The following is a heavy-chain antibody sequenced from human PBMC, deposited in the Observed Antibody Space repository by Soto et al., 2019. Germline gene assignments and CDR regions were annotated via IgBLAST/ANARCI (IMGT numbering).Heavy chain of an antibody. V-gene: IGHV4-59*01. J-gene: IGHJ4*02. D-gene: IGHD2-21*01. CDR1: SVSISNYY. CDR2: ISYSGST. CDR3: ARGDSRWLPYYFDY. Sequence: SETLSLTCTVASVSISNYYWGWIRQPPGKGLEWIGYISYSGSTSFNPSLKSRVTISVDTSKNQFSLKLSSVTAADTAVYYCARGDSRWLPYYFDYWGQGTLVTVSS.